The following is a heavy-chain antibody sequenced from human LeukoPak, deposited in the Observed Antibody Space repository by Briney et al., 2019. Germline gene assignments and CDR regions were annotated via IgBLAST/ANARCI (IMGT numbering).Heavy chain of an antibody. V-gene: IGHV4-30-4*02. CDR1: GGSISSGDYY. CDR2: IYYSRST. Sequence: SETLSLTCTVSGGSISSGDYYWSWIRQPPGKGLEWIGYIYYSRSTYYNPSLKSRVTISVDTSKNQFSLKLSSVTAADTAVYYCARATPPHICSSTSCYNAFDIWGQGTMVTVSS. J-gene: IGHJ3*02. CDR3: ARATPPHICSSTSCYNAFDI. D-gene: IGHD2-2*02.